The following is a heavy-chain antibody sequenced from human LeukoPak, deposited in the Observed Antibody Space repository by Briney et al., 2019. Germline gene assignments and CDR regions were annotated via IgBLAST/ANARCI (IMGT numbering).Heavy chain of an antibody. J-gene: IGHJ6*03. V-gene: IGHV4-34*01. CDR1: GGSFSGYY. CDR2: INHSGST. CDR3: ARGRGYVFYYYYYYYMDV. D-gene: IGHD3-16*01. Sequence: SETLSLTCAVYGGSFSGYYRSWIRQPPGKGLEWIGEINHSGSTNYNPSLKSRVTISVDTSKNQFSLKLSSVTAADTAVYYCARGRGYVFYYYYYYYMDVWGKGTTVTVSS.